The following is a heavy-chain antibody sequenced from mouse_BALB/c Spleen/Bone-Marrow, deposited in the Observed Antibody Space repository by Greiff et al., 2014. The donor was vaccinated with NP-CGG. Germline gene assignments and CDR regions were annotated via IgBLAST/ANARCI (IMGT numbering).Heavy chain of an antibody. CDR2: IDPANGNT. CDR1: GFNIKDTY. V-gene: IGHV14-3*02. D-gene: IGHD1-1*01. CDR3: ARYRYYGSSYAMDY. Sequence: DVQLQESGAELVKPGASVKLSCTASGFNIKDTYMHWVKQRPEQGLEWIGRIDPANGNTKYDPKFQGKATITADTSSNTAYLHLISLTSEDTAVYYCARYRYYGSSYAMDYWGQGTSVTVSS. J-gene: IGHJ4*01.